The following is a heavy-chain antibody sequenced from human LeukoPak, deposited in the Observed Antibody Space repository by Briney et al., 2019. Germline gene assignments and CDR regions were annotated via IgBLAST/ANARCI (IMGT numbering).Heavy chain of an antibody. V-gene: IGHV4-39*07. CDR3: CGSGWFAGPFGY. D-gene: IGHD6-19*01. CDR1: GGSITKNGYY. CDR2: MHYSGST. Sequence: SETLSLTCSVSGGSITKNGYYWGWIRQSPETGLEWIGSMHYSGSTYYNPSLNSRVTILVDTSKNQFSLKLTSVTAADMAVYYCCGSGWFAGPFGYWGQGALVTVSS. J-gene: IGHJ4*02.